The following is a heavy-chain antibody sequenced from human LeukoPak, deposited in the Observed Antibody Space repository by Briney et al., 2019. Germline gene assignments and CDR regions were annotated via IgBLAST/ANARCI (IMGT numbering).Heavy chain of an antibody. V-gene: IGHV1-46*01. J-gene: IGHJ4*02. Sequence: ASVKVSCKASGYTFTSYYMHWVRQAPGQGLEWMGIINPSGGSTSYAQKFQGRVTMTRDMSTSTVYMELSSLRSEDTAVYYCAGAPRGSITMIVVVITALDYWGQGTLVTVSS. CDR2: INPSGGST. CDR1: GYTFTSYY. D-gene: IGHD3-22*01. CDR3: AGAPRGSITMIVVVITALDY.